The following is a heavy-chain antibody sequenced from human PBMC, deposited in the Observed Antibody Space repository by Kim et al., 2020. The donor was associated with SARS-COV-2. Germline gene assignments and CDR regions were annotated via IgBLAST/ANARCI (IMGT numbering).Heavy chain of an antibody. CDR2: SNINTGKQ. CDR1: GYSFTTYA. J-gene: IGHJ6*02. D-gene: IGHD6-13*01. V-gene: IGHV7-4-1*02. CDR3: SRAIKPPYTSPDVQIYDHGMDV. Sequence: ASVKVSCKASGYSFTTYAMSWVRQAPGQGLKWMGWSNINTGKQTYAQDFKGHFVFSLDPSASTAYLQISSLNTGDTALYYCSRAIKPPYTSPDVQIYDHGMDVWGQGTTVTVSS.